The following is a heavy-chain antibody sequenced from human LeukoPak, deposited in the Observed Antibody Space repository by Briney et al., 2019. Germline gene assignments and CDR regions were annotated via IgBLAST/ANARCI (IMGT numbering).Heavy chain of an antibody. Sequence: PGGSLRHFCAVSGFILSSLEMNSLGQAPGKGLEWVSYISSSGSTIYYADSVKGRFTISRDNAKNSLYLQMNSLRAEDTAVYYCARDDPYYEILTDYYRGYYFDYWGRGTLVTVSS. J-gene: IGHJ4*02. D-gene: IGHD3-9*01. CDR1: GFILSSLE. CDR2: ISSSGSTI. V-gene: IGHV3-48*03. CDR3: ARDDPYYEILTDYYRGYYFDY.